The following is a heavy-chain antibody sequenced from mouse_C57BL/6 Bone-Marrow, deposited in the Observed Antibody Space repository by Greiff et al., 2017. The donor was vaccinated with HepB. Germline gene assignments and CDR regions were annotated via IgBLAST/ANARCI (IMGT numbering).Heavy chain of an antibody. D-gene: IGHD2-4*01. CDR3: ARDYEYAGWYIDV. J-gene: IGHJ1*03. Sequence: DVQLQESGPGLVKPSQSLSLTCSVTGYSITSGYYWNWIRQFPGNKLEWMGYISYDGSNNYNPSLKNRISITRDTSKNQFFLKLNSVTTEDTATYYCARDYEYAGWYIDVWGTETTGTVSS. V-gene: IGHV3-6*01. CDR2: ISYDGSN. CDR1: GYSITSGYY.